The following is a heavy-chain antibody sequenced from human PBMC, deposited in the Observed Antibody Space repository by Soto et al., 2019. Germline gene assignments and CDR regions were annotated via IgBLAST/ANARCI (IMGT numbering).Heavy chain of an antibody. Sequence: QVQLVQSGAEVKKPGASVKVSCKASGYTFTSYGISWVRQAPGQGLEWMGWISAYNGNTNYAQKLQGRVTMTTDTPTSTAYMELRSLRSDDTAVYYFARLYCISTSCYLGMDVWGQGTTVTVSS. CDR3: ARLYCISTSCYLGMDV. CDR1: GYTFTSYG. J-gene: IGHJ6*02. V-gene: IGHV1-18*01. CDR2: ISAYNGNT. D-gene: IGHD2-2*01.